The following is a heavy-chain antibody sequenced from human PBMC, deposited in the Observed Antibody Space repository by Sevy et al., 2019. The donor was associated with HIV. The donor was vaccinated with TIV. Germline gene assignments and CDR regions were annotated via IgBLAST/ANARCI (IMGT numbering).Heavy chain of an antibody. CDR1: GLSLSTSGVG. J-gene: IGHJ4*02. Sequence: SGPTLVKPTQTLTLTCTFSGLSLSTSGVGVGWIRQPPGKALEWLALIYWDDDTRYSPSLKSRLNITKDTSTNQVVLTMTNMDPVDTATYFCAHRRMVRGVITAPFDYWGQGTLVTVSS. CDR3: AHRRMVRGVITAPFDY. V-gene: IGHV2-5*02. D-gene: IGHD3-10*01. CDR2: IYWDDDT.